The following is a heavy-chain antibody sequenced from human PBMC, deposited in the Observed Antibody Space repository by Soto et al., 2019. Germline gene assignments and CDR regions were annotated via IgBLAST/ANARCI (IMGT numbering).Heavy chain of an antibody. Sequence: SETLSLTCTVSGGSVSSSSYYWGWIRQPPGKGLEWIGYIYYSGSTYYNPSLKSRVTISRVTSKNQFSLNLVSVTAADTAVYYCARASYYSYMDVWGKGTTVTVSS. J-gene: IGHJ6*03. CDR1: GGSVSSSSYY. V-gene: IGHV4-61*01. CDR2: IYYSGST. CDR3: ARASYYSYMDV.